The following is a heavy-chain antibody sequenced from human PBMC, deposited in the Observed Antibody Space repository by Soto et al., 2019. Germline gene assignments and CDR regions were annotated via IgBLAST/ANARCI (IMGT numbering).Heavy chain of an antibody. Sequence: EVQLLESGGGLVQPGGSLRLSCAASGFTFSSYAMSWVRQAPGKGLEWVSAISGSGGSTYYADSVKGRFTISRDNSKNTLYLQMNSLRDEDTAVYYCAKDPPPRNYYYYGMDVWGQGTTVTVSS. CDR3: AKDPPPRNYYYYGMDV. CDR2: ISGSGGST. V-gene: IGHV3-23*01. CDR1: GFTFSSYA. J-gene: IGHJ6*02.